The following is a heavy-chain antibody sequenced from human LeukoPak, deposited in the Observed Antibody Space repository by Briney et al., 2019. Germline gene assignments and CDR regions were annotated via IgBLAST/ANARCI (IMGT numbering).Heavy chain of an antibody. Sequence: ASVKVSCKASGYTFTGYYVHWVRQAPGQGLEWMGWINPNSGGTNYAQRFQGRVTMTRDTSISAAYMGLSRLRSDDTAVFYCARAGDSSTYYYYSMDVWGQGTTVTVSS. V-gene: IGHV1-2*02. J-gene: IGHJ6*02. CDR3: ARAGDSSTYYYYSMDV. D-gene: IGHD7-27*01. CDR2: INPNSGGT. CDR1: GYTFTGYY.